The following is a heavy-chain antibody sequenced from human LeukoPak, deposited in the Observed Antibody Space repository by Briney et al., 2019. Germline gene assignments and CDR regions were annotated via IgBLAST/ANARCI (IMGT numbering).Heavy chain of an antibody. D-gene: IGHD1-7*01. V-gene: IGHV4-30-4*01. CDR3: ARQGIYSLNYFY. CDR1: SGSISSGDYY. J-gene: IGHJ4*02. CDR2: VYYSGIT. Sequence: SQTLSLTCTVSSGSISSGDYYWSWIRQPPGKGLEWIGCVYYSGITYYNPSLKSRVTISVDTSKNQFSLKLSSVTAADTAVYYCARQGIYSLNYFYWGQGTLVTVSS.